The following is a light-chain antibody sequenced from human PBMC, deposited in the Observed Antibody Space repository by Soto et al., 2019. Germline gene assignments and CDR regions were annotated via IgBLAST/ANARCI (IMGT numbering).Light chain of an antibody. CDR1: SSDVGGYNY. V-gene: IGLV2-14*03. CDR3: SSYTSSNTLVV. Sequence: QSVLTQPASVSGSPGQSITISCTGTSSDVGGYNYVSWYQQDPGKAPKLMIYDDNNRPSGVSHRFSGSKSGNTASLTISGLQAEDEADYYCSSYTSSNTLVVFGGGTKLTVL. J-gene: IGLJ2*01. CDR2: DDN.